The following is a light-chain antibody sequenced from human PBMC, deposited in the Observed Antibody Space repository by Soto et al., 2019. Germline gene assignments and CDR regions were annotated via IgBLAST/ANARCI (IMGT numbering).Light chain of an antibody. CDR1: QSVSRSY. V-gene: IGKV3-20*01. CDR2: GAS. CDR3: HQYDSSPLT. Sequence: EIVLTQSPGTLSLSPGERATLSCRASQSVSRSYLAGYQQKPGQAPRLLIYGASSRATGIPDRFSGSGSGTDFTLTISRLEPEDFAVYYCHQYDSSPLTFGGGTKVEIK. J-gene: IGKJ4*01.